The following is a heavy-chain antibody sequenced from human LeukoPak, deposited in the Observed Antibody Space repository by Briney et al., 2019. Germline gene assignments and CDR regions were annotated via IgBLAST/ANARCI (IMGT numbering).Heavy chain of an antibody. CDR3: ARLVGDSGWYFSDY. CDR2: INHSGST. V-gene: IGHV4-34*01. CDR1: GGSFSGYY. Sequence: SETLSLTSAVYGGSFSGYYWSWIRQPPGKGLEWSGEINHSGSTNYNPSLKSRVTISVDTSKNQSALMLSSVTAADTAAYYCARLVGDSGWYFSDYWGQGTLVTVSS. J-gene: IGHJ4*02. D-gene: IGHD6-19*01.